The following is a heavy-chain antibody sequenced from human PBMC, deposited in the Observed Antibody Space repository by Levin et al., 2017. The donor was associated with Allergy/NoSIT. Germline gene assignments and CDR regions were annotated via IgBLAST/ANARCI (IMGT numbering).Heavy chain of an antibody. J-gene: IGHJ4*02. D-gene: IGHD6-19*01. CDR3: AMGAGWLVDY. CDR1: GGSISRYY. V-gene: IGHV4-59*01. Sequence: PSETLSLTCTVSGGSISRYYWGWIRQPPGKGLEWIGYLYYDGTTTYNPSLKSRVTISVDTSKNQFSLKLSSVTTADTAVYYCAMGAGWLVDYWGQGNLVTVSS. CDR2: LYYDGTT.